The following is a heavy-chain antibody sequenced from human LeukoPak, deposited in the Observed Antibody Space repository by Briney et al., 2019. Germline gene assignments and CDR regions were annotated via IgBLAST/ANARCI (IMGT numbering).Heavy chain of an antibody. J-gene: IGHJ4*02. CDR3: ATEGYSSSWYPYYFDY. V-gene: IGHV1-24*01. Sequence: ASVKVSCKVSGYTLTELSMHWVRQAPGKGLEWMGGFDPEDGETIYAQKFQGRVTMTEDTSTDTAYMELSSLRSEDTAVYYCATEGYSSSWYPYYFDYWGRGTLVTVSS. D-gene: IGHD6-13*01. CDR2: FDPEDGET. CDR1: GYTLTELS.